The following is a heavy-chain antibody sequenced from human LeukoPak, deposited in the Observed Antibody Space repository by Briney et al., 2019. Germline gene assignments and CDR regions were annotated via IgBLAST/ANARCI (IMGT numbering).Heavy chain of an antibody. CDR2: ICGSGGCT. J-gene: IGHJ4*02. D-gene: IGHD6-19*01. CDR3: AKTTVGYSSGRYPGWPADC. V-gene: IGHV3-23*01. Sequence: GGSLRLSCAASGFTFNTYAIYWVRQAPGRGLEWVSGICGSGGCTYYADSVKGRFTISRDNSKNTGYLQMNSLTADDTAVYYCAKTTVGYSSGRYPGWPADCWGQGTLVTVSP. CDR1: GFTFNTYA.